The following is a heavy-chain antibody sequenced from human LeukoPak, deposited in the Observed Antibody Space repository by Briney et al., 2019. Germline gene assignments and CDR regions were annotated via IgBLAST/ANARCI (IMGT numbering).Heavy chain of an antibody. V-gene: IGHV4-59*01. J-gene: IGHJ4*02. Sequence: SETLSLTCTVSGGSISSYYWSWIRQPPGKGLEWIGYIYYSGSTNYNPSLKSRVTTSVDTSKNQFSLKLSSVTAADTAVYYCARTGYCSGGSCYREYYFDYWGQGTLVTVSS. CDR3: ARTGYCSGGSCYREYYFDY. D-gene: IGHD2-15*01. CDR2: IYYSGST. CDR1: GGSISSYY.